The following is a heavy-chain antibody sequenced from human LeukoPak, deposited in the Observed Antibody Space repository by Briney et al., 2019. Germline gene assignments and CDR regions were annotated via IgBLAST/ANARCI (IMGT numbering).Heavy chain of an antibody. Sequence: SETLSLTCAVSGCSISSGYYWGWIRQPPGKGLEWIGSIYHSGSTYYNPSLKSRVTISVDTSKNQFSLKLSSVTAADTAVYYCARHKVSQWELRGYYFDYWGQGTLVTVSS. CDR3: ARHKVSQWELRGYYFDY. J-gene: IGHJ4*02. CDR2: IYHSGST. D-gene: IGHD1-26*01. CDR1: GCSISSGYY. V-gene: IGHV4-38-2*01.